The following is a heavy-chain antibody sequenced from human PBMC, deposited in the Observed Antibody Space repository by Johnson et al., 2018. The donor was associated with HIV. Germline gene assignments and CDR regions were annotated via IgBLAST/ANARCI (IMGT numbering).Heavy chain of an antibody. D-gene: IGHD2-8*02. CDR1: GFTFSDYG. V-gene: IGHV3-30*18. CDR3: AKDLYRELLALWAFHT. J-gene: IGHJ3*02. Sequence: QVQLVESGGGVVQPGRSLRLSCAASGFTFSDYGMHWVRQAPGKGLEWVTHISYDGANKYYSGSVRGRFTISRDNSRNTLNLQMDSLREDDTAVYYCAKDLYRELLALWAFHTWGQGTVVTVSS. CDR2: ISYDGANK.